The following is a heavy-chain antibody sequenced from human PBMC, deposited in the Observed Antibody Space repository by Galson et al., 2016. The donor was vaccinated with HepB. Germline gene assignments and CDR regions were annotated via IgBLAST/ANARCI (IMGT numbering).Heavy chain of an antibody. CDR1: GFTFRSYG. CDR3: ARVGQQWLGHLNWYFDL. J-gene: IGHJ2*01. Sequence: SLRLSCAASGFTFRSYGMHWVRQAPGKGLEWVAVIWYDGSNIYYADSVKGRFTISRHNSKNTLYLQMNSLRAEDTAVYYRARVGQQWLGHLNWYFDLWGRGTLVTVSS. D-gene: IGHD6-19*01. V-gene: IGHV3-33*01. CDR2: IWYDGSNI.